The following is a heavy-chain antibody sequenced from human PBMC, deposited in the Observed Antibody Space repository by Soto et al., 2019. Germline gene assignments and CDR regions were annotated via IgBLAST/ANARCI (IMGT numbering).Heavy chain of an antibody. CDR3: ARDDPTDGDYDI. Sequence: GGSLRLSCAASGFTVSSNYMSWVRQAPGKGLEWVSVIYSGGSTYYADSVKGRFTISRDNSKNTLYLQMNSLRAEDTAVYYCARDDPTDGDYDIWGQGTMVTVSS. CDR2: IYSGGST. D-gene: IGHD4-17*01. J-gene: IGHJ3*02. CDR1: GFTVSSNY. V-gene: IGHV3-66*01.